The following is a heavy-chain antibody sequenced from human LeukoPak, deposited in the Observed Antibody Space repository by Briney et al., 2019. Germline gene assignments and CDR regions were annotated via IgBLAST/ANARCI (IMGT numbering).Heavy chain of an antibody. Sequence: PGGSLILSCAASGLTFSSYWMSWVRQAPGKGLEWLANIKQDGSEKNYVDSVKGRFSISRDNAKDSLYLQMSSLRAEDTAVYYCAREAGYCNGGSCYFWFDPWGRGTLVTVSS. V-gene: IGHV3-7*05. CDR3: AREAGYCNGGSCYFWFDP. D-gene: IGHD2-15*01. J-gene: IGHJ5*02. CDR2: IKQDGSEK. CDR1: GLTFSSYW.